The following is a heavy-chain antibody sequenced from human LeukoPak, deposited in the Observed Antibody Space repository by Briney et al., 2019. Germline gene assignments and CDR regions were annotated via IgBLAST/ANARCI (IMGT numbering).Heavy chain of an antibody. V-gene: IGHV4-39*07. CDR1: GGSISSSSYY. Sequence: SETLSLTCTVSGGSISSSSYYWGWIRQPPGKGLEWIGTIYYSGNTYYNPSLKSRVTISVDTSKNQFSLKLSSVTAADTAVYYCARQNYDSSVIDYWGQGTLVTVSS. D-gene: IGHD3-22*01. CDR3: ARQNYDSSVIDY. J-gene: IGHJ4*02. CDR2: IYYSGNT.